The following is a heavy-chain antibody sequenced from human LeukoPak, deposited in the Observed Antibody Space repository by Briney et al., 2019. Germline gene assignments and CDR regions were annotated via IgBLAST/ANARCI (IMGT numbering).Heavy chain of an antibody. V-gene: IGHV3-23*01. CDR3: ARNLGPFDV. Sequence: GGSLRLSCAASGFTFNYFAMTWVRQAPGKGLEWVSTIADAGTYYADSVKGRFIISRDNSKNMLYLQLNSLRADDTAMYYCARNLGPFDVRGHGTMVTVSS. D-gene: IGHD3-16*01. CDR2: IADAGT. J-gene: IGHJ3*01. CDR1: GFTFNYFA.